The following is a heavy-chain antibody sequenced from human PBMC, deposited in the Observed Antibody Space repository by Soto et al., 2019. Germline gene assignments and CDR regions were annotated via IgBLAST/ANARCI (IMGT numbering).Heavy chain of an antibody. CDR1: GCSISSYY. V-gene: IGHV4-59*01. D-gene: IGHD3-22*01. CDR2: IYYSGST. CDR3: ASSAPDYYYDSSGFEN. Sequence: XETLSLTCTVSGCSISSYYWSWIRQPPGKGLEWIGNIYYSGSTNYKPSLKSRVTISVDTSKNQFSLKLTSVTAADTAVYYCASSAPDYYYDSSGFENWGQGTLVTVSS. J-gene: IGHJ4*02.